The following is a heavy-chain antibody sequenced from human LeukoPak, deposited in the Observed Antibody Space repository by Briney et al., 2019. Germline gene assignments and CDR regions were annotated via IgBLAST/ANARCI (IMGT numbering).Heavy chain of an antibody. D-gene: IGHD6-19*01. CDR1: GFTFSSYS. V-gene: IGHV3-21*06. Sequence: GGSLRLSCAASGFTFSSYSMNRVRQAPGKGLEWVSSISSSSSYIYYADSVKGRFTISRDNAKNSLYLQMNSLRGEDTAVYYCARGLGSGWQDYWGQGTLVTVSS. J-gene: IGHJ4*02. CDR2: ISSSSSYI. CDR3: ARGLGSGWQDY.